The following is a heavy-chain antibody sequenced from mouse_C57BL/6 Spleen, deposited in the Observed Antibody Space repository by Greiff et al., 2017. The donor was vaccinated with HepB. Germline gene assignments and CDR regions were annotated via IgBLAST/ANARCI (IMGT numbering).Heavy chain of an antibody. D-gene: IGHD1-1*01. J-gene: IGHJ2*01. Sequence: QVQLQQSGPELVKPGASVKISCKASGYAFSSSWMNWVKQRPGKGLEWIGRIYPGDGDTNYNGKFKGKATLTADKSSSTAYMQLSSLTSEDSAVYFCARSPVVAPYYFDYWGQGTTLTVSS. CDR2: IYPGDGDT. CDR1: GYAFSSSW. CDR3: ARSPVVAPYYFDY. V-gene: IGHV1-82*01.